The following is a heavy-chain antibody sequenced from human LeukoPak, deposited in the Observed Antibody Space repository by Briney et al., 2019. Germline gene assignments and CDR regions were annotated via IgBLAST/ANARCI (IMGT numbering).Heavy chain of an antibody. CDR2: INHSGST. Sequence: SGTLSLTCAVYGGSFSGYYWSWIRQPPGKGPEWIGEINHSGSTNYNPSLKSRVTISVDTSKNQFSLKLSSVTAADTAVYYCARAREYTYCYDSSGYPRHTKHDAFDIWGQGTMVTVSS. D-gene: IGHD3-22*01. J-gene: IGHJ3*02. CDR3: ARAREYTYCYDSSGYPRHTKHDAFDI. CDR1: GGSFSGYY. V-gene: IGHV4-34*01.